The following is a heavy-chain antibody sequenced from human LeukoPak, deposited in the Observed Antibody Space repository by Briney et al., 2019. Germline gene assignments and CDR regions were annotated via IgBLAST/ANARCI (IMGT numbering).Heavy chain of an antibody. CDR2: VSRFGGTT. V-gene: IGHV3-23*01. CDR1: GFTLSSYA. CDR3: VKHVGSRWSNNRFDP. J-gene: IGHJ5*02. Sequence: GGSLRLSCAVSGFTLSSYAMSWARHAPGKGLEWVSAVSRFGGTTYYADSAKGRFTISRDNSNNTVYLQMNSLRVGDTALYYCVKHVGSRWSNNRFDPWGQGTLVTVS. D-gene: IGHD6-13*01.